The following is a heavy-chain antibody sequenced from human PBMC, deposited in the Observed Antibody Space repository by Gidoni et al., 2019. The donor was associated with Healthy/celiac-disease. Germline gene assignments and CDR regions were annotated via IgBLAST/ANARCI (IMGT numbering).Heavy chain of an antibody. Sequence: QVQLVESGGGVVQPGRSLSLPCAASGFTFTSYGMHWVRQAPGKGLEWVAVISYDGSNKYYADSVKGRFTISRDNSKNTLYLQMNSRRAEDTAVYYCAKDGHYDILTGYFDYWGQGTLVTVSS. CDR3: AKDGHYDILTGYFDY. CDR1: GFTFTSYG. J-gene: IGHJ4*02. CDR2: ISYDGSNK. V-gene: IGHV3-30*18. D-gene: IGHD3-9*01.